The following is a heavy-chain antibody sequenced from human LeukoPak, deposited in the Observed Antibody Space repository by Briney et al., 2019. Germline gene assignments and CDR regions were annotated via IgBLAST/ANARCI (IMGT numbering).Heavy chain of an antibody. V-gene: IGHV1-69*13. CDR1: GGTFSSYA. Sequence: ASVKVSCKASGGTFSSYAISWVRQAPGQGLEWMGGIIPIFGTANYAQKFQGRVMITADESTSTAYMELSSLRSEDTAVYYCARVSDYGDYGYYYYYMDVWGKGTTVIVSS. CDR2: IIPIFGTA. J-gene: IGHJ6*03. D-gene: IGHD4-17*01. CDR3: ARVSDYGDYGYYYYYMDV.